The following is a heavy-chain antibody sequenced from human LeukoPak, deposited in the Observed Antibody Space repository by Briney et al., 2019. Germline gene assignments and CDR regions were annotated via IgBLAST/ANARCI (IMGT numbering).Heavy chain of an antibody. CDR3: ARDRRGSGYDPGVWFDS. D-gene: IGHD5-12*01. CDR2: ISAYNGNT. J-gene: IGHJ5*01. Sequence: GASVKVSCKASGYTFISYGISWVRQAPGQGLEWMGWISAYNGNTNYAQKFQGRVTMTTDTSTSTAYMELRNLRSDDTAVYYCARDRRGSGYDPGVWFDSWGQGTLVTVSS. V-gene: IGHV1-18*01. CDR1: GYTFISYG.